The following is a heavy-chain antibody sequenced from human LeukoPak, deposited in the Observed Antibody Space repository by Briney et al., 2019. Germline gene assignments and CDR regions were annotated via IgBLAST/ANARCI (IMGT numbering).Heavy chain of an antibody. V-gene: IGHV3-33*01. CDR1: GFTFSSYG. CDR3: ARRAAAGTRSYFDY. CDR2: IWYDGSNK. J-gene: IGHJ4*03. D-gene: IGHD6-13*01. Sequence: GRSLRLSCAASGFTFSSYGMHWVRQVPGKGLEWVAVIWYDGSNKYYADSVKGRFTISRDNSKNTLYLQMNSLRAEDAAVYYCARRAAAGTRSYFDYWGQGTLVTVSS.